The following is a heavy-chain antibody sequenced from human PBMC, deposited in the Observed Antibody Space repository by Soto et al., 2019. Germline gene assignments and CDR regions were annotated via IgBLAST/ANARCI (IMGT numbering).Heavy chain of an antibody. CDR1: GGSISSYY. Sequence: SETLSLTCTVSGGSISSYYWSWIRQPPGKGLEWIGYIYYSGSTNYNPSLKSRVTISVDTSKNQFSLKLSSVTAADTAVYYCARVASRWLQKSGGYFDYWGQGXLVTVSS. CDR2: IYYSGST. D-gene: IGHD5-12*01. V-gene: IGHV4-59*01. CDR3: ARVASRWLQKSGGYFDY. J-gene: IGHJ4*02.